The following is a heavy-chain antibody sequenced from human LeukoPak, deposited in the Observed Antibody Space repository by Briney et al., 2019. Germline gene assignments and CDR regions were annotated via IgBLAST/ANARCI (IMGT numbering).Heavy chain of an antibody. CDR2: ISGSGGST. D-gene: IGHD3-3*01. Sequence: GGSLRLSCAASGFTFSSYAMSWVRQAPGKGLEWVSAISGSGGSTYCADSVKGRFTISRDNSKNTLYLQMNSLRAEDTAVYYCATDYDFWSGYSVWGQGTLVTVSS. J-gene: IGHJ4*02. V-gene: IGHV3-23*01. CDR1: GFTFSSYA. CDR3: ATDYDFWSGYSV.